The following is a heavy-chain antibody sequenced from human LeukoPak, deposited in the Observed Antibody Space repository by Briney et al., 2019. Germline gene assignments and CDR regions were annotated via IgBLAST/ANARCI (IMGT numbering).Heavy chain of an antibody. CDR3: ARGGTLYRGTFRFPLTH. Sequence: GESLKLSCAASGFTIRSNCMNWVRQAPGKGLEWVSVIYSGGTTYYADSVKGRFTISRDNSKNKLFLQMNSLRAEDTAVYYCARGGTLYRGTFRFPLTHWGQGTLVTVSS. CDR2: IYSGGTT. D-gene: IGHD1-26*01. V-gene: IGHV3-66*01. J-gene: IGHJ4*02. CDR1: GFTIRSNC.